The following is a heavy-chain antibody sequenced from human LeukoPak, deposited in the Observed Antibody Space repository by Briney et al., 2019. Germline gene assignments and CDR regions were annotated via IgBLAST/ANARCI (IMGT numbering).Heavy chain of an antibody. Sequence: GGSLRLSCAASGFTFSSYGMHWVRQAPGKGLEWVAFIRYDGSNKYYADSVKGRFTISRDNSKNTLYLQMNSLRAEDTAVYYCAKGSVLLWFGEPLGSPRPLMDWGQGTLVTVSS. CDR3: AKGSVLLWFGEPLGSPRPLMD. CDR2: IRYDGSNK. J-gene: IGHJ4*02. V-gene: IGHV3-30*02. D-gene: IGHD3-10*01. CDR1: GFTFSSYG.